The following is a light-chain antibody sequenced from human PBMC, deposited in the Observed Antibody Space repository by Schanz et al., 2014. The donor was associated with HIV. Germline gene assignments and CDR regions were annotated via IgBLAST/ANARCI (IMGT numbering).Light chain of an antibody. CDR2: DVN. V-gene: IGLV2-14*03. CDR1: NSDIGGHDY. J-gene: IGLJ1*01. CDR3: SSYTSSVTYV. Sequence: QSALTQPATVSGSPGQSITVSCTGTNSDIGGHDYVSWYQQHPDKAPKLLIYDVNNRPSGVPGRFSGSKSGNTASLTISGLQAEDEADYYCSSYTSSVTYVFGTGTKVTVL.